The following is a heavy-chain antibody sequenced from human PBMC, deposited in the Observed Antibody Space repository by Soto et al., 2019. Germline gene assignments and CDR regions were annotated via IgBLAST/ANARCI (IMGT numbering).Heavy chain of an antibody. Sequence: EVQLVESGGGLVQPGGSLRLSCAASGFTFSSNDMHWVRQGTGKGLEWVSGIGIAGDTYYTGSVKGRFTISRENAKNSLYLQMNSLTAGDTAVYYCAREIPTPGTWYFDLWGRGTLVTVSS. J-gene: IGHJ2*01. D-gene: IGHD6-13*01. V-gene: IGHV3-13*04. CDR1: GFTFSSND. CDR2: IGIAGDT. CDR3: AREIPTPGTWYFDL.